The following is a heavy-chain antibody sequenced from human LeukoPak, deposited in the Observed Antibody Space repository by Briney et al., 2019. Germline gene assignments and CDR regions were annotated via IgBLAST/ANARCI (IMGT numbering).Heavy chain of an antibody. CDR2: IQQDGSEK. CDR1: GFTFSNSW. J-gene: IGHJ4*02. Sequence: GGSLRLSCAVSGFTFSNSWMTWVRQAPGKGLEWVANIQQDGSEKYYVDSVKGRFTISRDNAKNSLYLQMNSLRAEDTAVYYCAREMGIVRYSSSRGSFDHWGQGTLVTVSS. D-gene: IGHD6-13*01. V-gene: IGHV3-7*01. CDR3: AREMGIVRYSSSRGSFDH.